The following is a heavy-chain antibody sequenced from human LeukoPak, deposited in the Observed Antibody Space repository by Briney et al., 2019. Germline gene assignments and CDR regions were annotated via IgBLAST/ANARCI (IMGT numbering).Heavy chain of an antibody. J-gene: IGHJ4*02. V-gene: IGHV1-69*05. CDR3: ATPRLGYCSSTSCYHFDY. CDR2: IIPIFGTA. Sequence: SVKVSCKASGGTFSSYAISWVRQAPGQGLEWMGGIIPIFGTANYAQKFQGRVTITTDESTSTAYTELSSLRSEDTAVYYCATPRLGYCSSTSCYHFDYWGQGTLVTVSS. D-gene: IGHD2-2*01. CDR1: GGTFSSYA.